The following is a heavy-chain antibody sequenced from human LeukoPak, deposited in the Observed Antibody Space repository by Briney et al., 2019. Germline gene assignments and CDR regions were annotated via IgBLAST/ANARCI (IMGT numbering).Heavy chain of an antibody. D-gene: IGHD6-19*01. CDR3: ASAIAVAGTWAFDI. CDR2: IYYSGST. J-gene: IGHJ3*02. V-gene: IGHV4-59*11. Sequence: SETLSLTCTVSGGSISSHYWSWIRQPPGKGLEWIGYIYYSGSTNYNPSLKSRVTISVDTSKNQFSLKLSSVTAADTAVYYCASAIAVAGTWAFDIWGQGTMVTVSS. CDR1: GGSISSHY.